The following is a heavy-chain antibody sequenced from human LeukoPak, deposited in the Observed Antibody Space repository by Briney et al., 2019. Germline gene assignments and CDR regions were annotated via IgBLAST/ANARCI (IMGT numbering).Heavy chain of an antibody. J-gene: IGHJ6*02. D-gene: IGHD1-26*01. V-gene: IGHV4-34*01. CDR3: ARVTVGASVFRDYYYYGMDV. CDR2: INPSGST. Sequence: PSETLSLTCAVSGGSFSGYYWSWIRQPPGKGLEWIGDINPSGSTTYNPSLKSRVTISAGTSKNSFSLKLSSVTVADTAVYDCARVTVGASVFRDYYYYGMDVWGQGTKVTVSS. CDR1: GGSFSGYY.